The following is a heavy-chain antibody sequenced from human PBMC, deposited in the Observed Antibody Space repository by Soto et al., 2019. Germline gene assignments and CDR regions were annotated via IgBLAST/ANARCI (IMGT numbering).Heavy chain of an antibody. CDR3: ARGDGDYKSPPYSYYGMDV. CDR2: IYIGGTT. V-gene: IGHV3-53*01. D-gene: IGHD4-17*01. J-gene: IGHJ6*02. Sequence: EVQLVESGGGLIQPGGSLRLSCAASGFTVSSYYMNWVRQAPGKGLEWVSVIYIGGTTYYADSVKGRFTISRDNSKNTLYLQMNSLRAEDTAVYYCARGDGDYKSPPYSYYGMDVWGQGTTVTVSS. CDR1: GFTVSSYY.